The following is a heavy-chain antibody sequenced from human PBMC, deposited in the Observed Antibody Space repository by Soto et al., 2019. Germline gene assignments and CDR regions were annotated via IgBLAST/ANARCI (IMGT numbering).Heavy chain of an antibody. D-gene: IGHD2-2*01. CDR2: IYPSGST. Sequence: QLQLQESGSGLVKPSQTLSLTCAVSGGSISSGGYSWSWIRQPPGKGLEWIGYIYPSGSTYYNPSLTRRVTTSVDTSKTQFSLKLSSVTAAATAVYYCAIVPDRCGQGTLVTVSS. V-gene: IGHV4-30-2*01. CDR3: AIVPDR. CDR1: GGSISSGGYS. J-gene: IGHJ5*02.